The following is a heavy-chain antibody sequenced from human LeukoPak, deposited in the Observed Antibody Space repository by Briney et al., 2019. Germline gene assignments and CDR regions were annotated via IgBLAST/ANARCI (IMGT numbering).Heavy chain of an antibody. CDR2: INPNSGDT. J-gene: IGHJ5*02. CDR1: GYTFSGYY. CDR3: ARVQYQLLFEGNWFDP. V-gene: IGHV1-2*02. Sequence: ASVKVSCKASGYTFSGYYIHWVRQAPGQGLEWMGWINPNSGDTHYAHKFQGRVTMTRDTSSSTAYMDLNSLISDDTAVYYCARVQYQLLFEGNWFDPWGQGTLVTVSS. D-gene: IGHD2-2*01.